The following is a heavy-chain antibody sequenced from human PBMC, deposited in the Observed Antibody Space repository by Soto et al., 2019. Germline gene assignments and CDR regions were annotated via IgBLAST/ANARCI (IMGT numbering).Heavy chain of an antibody. J-gene: IGHJ2*01. D-gene: IGHD2-2*01. CDR3: PSGHCFSSSCSYLDL. CDR1: GGSIDSDGSY. Sequence: QVQLQESGPGLVKPSQTLSLTCTVSGGSIDSDGSYWSWIRQSPGEGLEWLGYIYYSGTTYYNPSLKSRVSSSLDTSKNQFSLKLSSVTAADTAIYYCPSGHCFSSSCSYLDLWGRGTLVTVSS. V-gene: IGHV4-31*03. CDR2: IYYSGTT.